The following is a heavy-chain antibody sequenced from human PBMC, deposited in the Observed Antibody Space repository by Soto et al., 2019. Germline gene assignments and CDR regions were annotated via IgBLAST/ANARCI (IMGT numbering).Heavy chain of an antibody. CDR2: ISWNSGSI. J-gene: IGHJ5*02. D-gene: IGHD6-19*01. CDR3: AKDTYSSGWFGWFDP. Sequence: EVHLVESGGGLVQPGRSLRLSCAATGFIFDDYAMHWVRQVPGKGLGWVSGISWNSGSIGYADSVKGRFTISRDNDKNTLYLQMNSLRADDTALYYCAKDTYSSGWFGWFDPWGQGTLVTGSS. CDR1: GFIFDDYA. V-gene: IGHV3-9*01.